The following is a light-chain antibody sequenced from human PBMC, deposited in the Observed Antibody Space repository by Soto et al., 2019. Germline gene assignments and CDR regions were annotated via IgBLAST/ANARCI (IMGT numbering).Light chain of an antibody. CDR2: DVS. V-gene: IGLV2-14*01. CDR3: SSYTSSSTYV. J-gene: IGLJ1*01. CDR1: SSDVGYYNY. Sequence: QSALTQPASVSGSPGQSITISCTGTSSDVGYYNYVSWYQQHPGKAPKLMIYDVSNRPSGVSNRFSGSKSGNTASLTISGVQAEDEADYHCSSYTSSSTYVFGSGTKLTVL.